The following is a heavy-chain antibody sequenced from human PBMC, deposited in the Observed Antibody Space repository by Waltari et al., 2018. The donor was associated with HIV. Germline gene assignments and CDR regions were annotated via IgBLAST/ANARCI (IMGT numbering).Heavy chain of an antibody. CDR1: GFSFDDYG. D-gene: IGHD3-3*01. V-gene: IGHV3-20*01. CDR3: ARDSHLADFWSGYTNTYYYYDMDV. J-gene: IGHJ6*02. CDR2: INWSGVST. Sequence: EVQLVESGGGVVRPGGSLRLSCAASGFSFDDYGMSWVRQAPGKGLEWVSGINWSGVSTSYADSVKGRFTISRDNAKNSLYLQMNSLRAEDTALYHCARDSHLADFWSGYTNTYYYYDMDVWGQGTTVTVSS.